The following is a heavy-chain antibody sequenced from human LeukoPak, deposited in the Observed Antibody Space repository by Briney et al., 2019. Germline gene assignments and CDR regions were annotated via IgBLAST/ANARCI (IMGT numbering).Heavy chain of an antibody. J-gene: IGHJ4*03. CDR1: GGSFSAYY. Sequence: PSETLSLTCAVYGGSFSAYYWSWIRQSPGKGLEWIAEINHRGDTNYNPSVKSRVSISVDTSKNQFSLKVTSLTAADTAVYYCARGPTISETGYFDYWARGPWSPSPQ. CDR3: ARGPTISETGYFDY. V-gene: IGHV4-34*01. D-gene: IGHD1-1*01. CDR2: INHRGDT.